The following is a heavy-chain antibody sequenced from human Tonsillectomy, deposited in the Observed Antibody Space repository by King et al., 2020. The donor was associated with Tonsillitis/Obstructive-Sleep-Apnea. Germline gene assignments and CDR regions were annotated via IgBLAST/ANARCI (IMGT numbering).Heavy chain of an antibody. V-gene: IGHV3-49*04. J-gene: IGHJ3*01. Sequence: VQLVESGGGLVQPGRSLRLSCTVSGFTFRDYGMSWVRQAPGKELEWVGFIRSKTYGGTTDYAASVKGRVTISTDDSKSIAYLQMNSLKTGDTAVYYCTRGGTSGRYSYDFWGQGTMVTVSS. CDR2: IRSKTYGGTT. CDR1: GFTFRDYG. D-gene: IGHD1-26*01. CDR3: TRGGTSGRYSYDF.